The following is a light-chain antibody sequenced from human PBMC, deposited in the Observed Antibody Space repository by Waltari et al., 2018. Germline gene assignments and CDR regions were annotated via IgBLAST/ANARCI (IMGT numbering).Light chain of an antibody. V-gene: IGKV1-5*03. J-gene: IGKJ1*01. Sequence: DIQMTQSPSTLSASVGDRVTITCRASQSISTWLAWYQQKPGKAPKLLIYKASNLESGVPSRFSGSGSATEITLTISSLQPDDFASYYCQTYNSISPWTFGQGTKVEIK. CDR1: QSISTW. CDR2: KAS. CDR3: QTYNSISPWT.